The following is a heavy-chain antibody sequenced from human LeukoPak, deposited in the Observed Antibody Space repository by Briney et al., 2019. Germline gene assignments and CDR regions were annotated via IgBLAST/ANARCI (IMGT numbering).Heavy chain of an antibody. J-gene: IGHJ4*02. CDR2: IWYDGSNK. Sequence: PGRSLRLSCAASGFTFSSYGMHWVRQAPGKGLEWVAIIWYDGSNKYYAESVKGRFTISRDSSKNTLYLHMNSLRAEDTAVYYCARSREHGSGSYDSYYFDYWGQGTLVTVSS. CDR3: ARSREHGSGSYDSYYFDY. V-gene: IGHV3-33*01. D-gene: IGHD3-10*01. CDR1: GFTFSSYG.